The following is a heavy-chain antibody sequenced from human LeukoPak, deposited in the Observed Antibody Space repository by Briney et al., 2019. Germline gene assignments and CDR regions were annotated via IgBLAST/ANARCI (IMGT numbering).Heavy chain of an antibody. J-gene: IGHJ4*02. CDR1: GFPFSRHW. CDR3: ARGPDYGDRF. CDR2: IKQDGSQ. Sequence: GGSLRLSCAASGFPFSRHWMGWARQAPGKGLEWVASIKQDGSQYYLDSVEGRFIISRDNAKSSLSLQMNSLRLEDTALYYCARGPDYGDRFWGQGSLVTVSS. V-gene: IGHV3-7*01. D-gene: IGHD4-17*01.